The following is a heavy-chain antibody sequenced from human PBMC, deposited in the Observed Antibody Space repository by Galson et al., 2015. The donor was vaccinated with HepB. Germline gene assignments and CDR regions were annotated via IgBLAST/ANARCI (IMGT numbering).Heavy chain of an antibody. J-gene: IGHJ3*02. D-gene: IGHD5-12*01. CDR2: ISTYSDNT. Sequence: SVKVSCKASGYTFTSYGITWVRQAPGQGLEWMGWISTYSDNTYYAQKLQGRVTMTTDTSTSTAYMELRSLRSDDTAVYYCARGATDDAFDIWGQGTMVTVSS. CDR1: GYTFTSYG. CDR3: ARGATDDAFDI. V-gene: IGHV1-18*01.